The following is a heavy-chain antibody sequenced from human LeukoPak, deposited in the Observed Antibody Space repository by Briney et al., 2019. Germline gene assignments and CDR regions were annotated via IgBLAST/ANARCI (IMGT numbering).Heavy chain of an antibody. V-gene: IGHV3-7*01. CDR3: ARDSGTCTGCAFDM. Sequence: PGGSLRLSCAASGFTFSSYGMHWVRQAPGKGLEWVANIKQDGSEKYYVDSVKGRFTISRDNAKNSLYLQMNSLRVEDTALYYCARDSGTCTGCAFDMWGQGTMVTVSS. CDR1: GFTFSSYG. J-gene: IGHJ3*02. D-gene: IGHD2-15*01. CDR2: IKQDGSEK.